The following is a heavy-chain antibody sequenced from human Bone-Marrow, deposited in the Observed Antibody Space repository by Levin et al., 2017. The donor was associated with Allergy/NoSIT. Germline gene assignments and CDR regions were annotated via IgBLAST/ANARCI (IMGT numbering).Heavy chain of an antibody. CDR1: GFSVSSHY. CDR3: APLEGLWVGELLGMDV. V-gene: IGHV3-53*01. D-gene: IGHD3-10*01. J-gene: IGHJ6*02. CDR2: IYSGGST. Sequence: PGESLKISCAASGFSVSSHYMSWVRQAPGKGLEWVSVIYSGGSTYYADSVKGRFTISRDNSKNTLYLQMNSLRAEDTAVYYCAPLEGLWVGELLGMDVWGQGTTVTVSS.